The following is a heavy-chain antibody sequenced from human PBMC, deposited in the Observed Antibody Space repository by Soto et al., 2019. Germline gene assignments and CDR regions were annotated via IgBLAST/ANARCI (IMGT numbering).Heavy chain of an antibody. D-gene: IGHD4-17*01. CDR3: AKDTRYADYVRWFDS. V-gene: IGHV3-23*01. Sequence: GWSLRLSCTASGCNFSSYAITWVRQAPGRGLEGVSGITASGGRTFYADSVKGRFTISRDNSRSTLYLQMNSLRAEDTAVYYCAKDTRYADYVRWFDSWGQGTLVTVSS. CDR2: ITASGGRT. CDR1: GCNFSSYA. J-gene: IGHJ5*01.